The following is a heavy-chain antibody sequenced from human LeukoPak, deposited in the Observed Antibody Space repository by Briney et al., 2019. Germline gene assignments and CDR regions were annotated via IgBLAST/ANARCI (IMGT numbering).Heavy chain of an antibody. V-gene: IGHV4-39*07. Sequence: SETLSLTCTVSGGSISSRPYYWGWVRQPPGKVLEWIGTISYSGTTYYSPSLKSRVTISLDTSKNQFSLKLSSVTAADTAIYYCARDFSSSSTVYYYYYMDVWGKGTTVTVSS. CDR3: ARDFSSSSTVYYYYYMDV. CDR2: ISYSGTT. CDR1: GGSISSRPYY. D-gene: IGHD6-6*01. J-gene: IGHJ6*03.